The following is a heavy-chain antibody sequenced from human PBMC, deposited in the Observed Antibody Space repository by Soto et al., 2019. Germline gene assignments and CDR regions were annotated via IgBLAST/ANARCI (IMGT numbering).Heavy chain of an antibody. J-gene: IGHJ6*02. Sequence: QVQLVQSGPEMKKPGASVKLSCKASGYTFTTYSMHWVRQAPGKRLEWMGWIHAGNGNTKHSQKFQGRVTITRDTSASTGYWEMGTLNFENTAVYLDARAVCCTTRCYKYYASGMGVWGQGT. D-gene: IGHD2-2*02. V-gene: IGHV1-3*01. CDR3: ARAVCCTTRCYKYYASGMGV. CDR1: GYTFTTYS. CDR2: IHAGNGNT.